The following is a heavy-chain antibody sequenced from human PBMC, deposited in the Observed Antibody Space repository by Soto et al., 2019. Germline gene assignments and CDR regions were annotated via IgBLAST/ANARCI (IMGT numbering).Heavy chain of an antibody. CDR3: AREGLVLVPTTVNSDYYYHAMDV. CDR1: GDVFDTYT. D-gene: IGHD2-2*01. CDR2: IVPRSAKS. J-gene: IGHJ6*02. Sequence: QVQLVQSGAEVKKPGSAVRVSCTASGDVFDTYTITWMRQAPGRGLEWVGGIVPRSAKSNYAQKFEGRVTSTADESTSTAYMELSSLRSDDTAVYYCAREGLVLVPTTVNSDYYYHAMDVWGQGTTVTVSS. V-gene: IGHV1-69*12.